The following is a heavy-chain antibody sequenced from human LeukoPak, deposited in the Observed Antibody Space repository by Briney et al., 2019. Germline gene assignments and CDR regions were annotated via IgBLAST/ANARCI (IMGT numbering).Heavy chain of an antibody. Sequence: TPSETLSLTCTVSGGSISRSIYFWGWIRQPPGKGLEWIGDISDSGSTYYSPSLKSRVTISVDTSKNQFSLKLSSVTAADTAVYYCARDRNYDSTYGMDVWGQGTTVTVSS. CDR1: GGSISRSIYF. V-gene: IGHV4-39*07. CDR2: ISDSGST. J-gene: IGHJ6*02. CDR3: ARDRNYDSTYGMDV. D-gene: IGHD3-22*01.